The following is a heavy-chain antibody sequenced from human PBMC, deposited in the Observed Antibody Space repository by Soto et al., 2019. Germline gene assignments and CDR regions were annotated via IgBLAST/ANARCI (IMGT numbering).Heavy chain of an antibody. CDR1: GGSISSYY. J-gene: IGHJ6*02. D-gene: IGHD6-19*01. Sequence: SETLSLTCTVSGGSISSYYWSWIRQPPGKGLEWIGYIYYSGSTYYNPSLKSRVTISVDTSKNQFSLKLSSVTAADTAVYYCARAEAVAGTDYYYYGMDVWGQGTTVTVSS. CDR3: ARAEAVAGTDYYYYGMDV. V-gene: IGHV4-59*01. CDR2: IYYSGST.